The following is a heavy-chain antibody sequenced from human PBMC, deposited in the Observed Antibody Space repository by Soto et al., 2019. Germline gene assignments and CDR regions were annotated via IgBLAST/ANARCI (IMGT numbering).Heavy chain of an antibody. CDR2: IYYSGST. V-gene: IGHV4-59*08. CDR3: ARLGEEMATIKGDYWYFDL. J-gene: IGHJ2*01. Sequence: SETLSLTCTVSGGSISSYYWSWIRQPPGKGLEWIGYIYYSGSTNYNPSLKSRVTISVDTSKNQFSLKLSSVTAADTAVYYCARLGEEMATIKGDYWYFDLWGRGTLVTVSS. D-gene: IGHD5-12*01. CDR1: GGSISSYY.